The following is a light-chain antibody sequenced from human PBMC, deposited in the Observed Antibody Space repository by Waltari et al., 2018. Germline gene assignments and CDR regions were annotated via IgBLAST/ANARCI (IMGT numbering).Light chain of an antibody. CDR1: SSNVAINT. Sequence: QSVLTQPPSASGTPGQRVTISCSGSSSNVAINTVNWYQHVPGPAPKLLVYRNNQRPSGVPDRFSASKSGTSASLAVSGLQSEDEADYYCAAWDDSLNGWVFGGGTKLTVL. CDR3: AAWDDSLNGWV. V-gene: IGLV1-44*01. CDR2: RNN. J-gene: IGLJ3*02.